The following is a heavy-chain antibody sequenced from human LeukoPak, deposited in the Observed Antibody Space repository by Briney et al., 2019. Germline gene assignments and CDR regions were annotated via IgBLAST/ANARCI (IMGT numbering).Heavy chain of an antibody. D-gene: IGHD3-3*01. V-gene: IGHV1-2*02. J-gene: IGHJ4*02. CDR2: INPNSGGT. Sequence: ASVKVSCKASGYTFTGYYTHWVRQAPGQGLEWMGWINPNSGGTNYAQKFQGRVTMTRDTSISTAYMELSRLRSDDTAVYYCARGTTIFGVVPTDYWGQGTLVTVSS. CDR1: GYTFTGYY. CDR3: ARGTTIFGVVPTDY.